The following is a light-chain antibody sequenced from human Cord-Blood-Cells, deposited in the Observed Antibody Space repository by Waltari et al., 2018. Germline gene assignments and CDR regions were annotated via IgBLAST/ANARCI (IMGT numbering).Light chain of an antibody. V-gene: IGLV2-8*01. CDR3: SSYAGSNNLYV. CDR2: EVS. CDR1: SSDVGGYNY. Sequence: QSALTQPPSASGSPGQSVTISCTGTSSDVGGYNYVSWYQQHPGKAPKLMIYEVSKRPSGVPDRFSCSKSGNTASLTGSGLQAEDEADYYCSSYAGSNNLYVFGTGTKVTVL. J-gene: IGLJ1*01.